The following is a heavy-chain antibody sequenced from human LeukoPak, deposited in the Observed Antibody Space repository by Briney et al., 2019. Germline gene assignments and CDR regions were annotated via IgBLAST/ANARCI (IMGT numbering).Heavy chain of an antibody. D-gene: IGHD2/OR15-2a*01. V-gene: IGHV4-4*02. CDR1: SDSIITNDW. CDR2: IHQARTT. Sequence: SETLSLTCAVSSDSIITNDWWNWVRPSPGKGLEWIGEIHQARTTHYSPSLKSRITMSMDKSKNQISLRLNSVTAADTAVYYCASQGGFRNEYWGQGTLVSVSS. J-gene: IGHJ4*02. CDR3: ASQGGFRNEY.